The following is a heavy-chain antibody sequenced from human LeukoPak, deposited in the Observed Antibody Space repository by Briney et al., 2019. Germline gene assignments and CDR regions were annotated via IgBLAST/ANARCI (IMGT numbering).Heavy chain of an antibody. D-gene: IGHD5-18*01. CDR2: ISSSSSYI. J-gene: IGHJ4*02. CDR1: GFTFSSYS. V-gene: IGHV3-21*01. CDR3: ARVRYNSGYIFDY. Sequence: KPGGSLRLSCAASGFTFSSYSMNWVRQAPGKGLEWVSSISSSSSYIYYADSVKGRFTISRDNAKNSLYLQMNSLRAEDTAVYYCARVRYNSGYIFDYWGQGALVTVSS.